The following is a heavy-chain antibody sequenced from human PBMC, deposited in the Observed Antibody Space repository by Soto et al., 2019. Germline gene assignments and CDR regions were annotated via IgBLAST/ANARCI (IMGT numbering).Heavy chain of an antibody. CDR1: GGTFSSYA. J-gene: IGHJ3*02. CDR2: IIPIFGTA. V-gene: IGHV1-69*13. Sequence: GASVKVSCKASGGTFSSYAISWVRQAPGQGLEWMGGIIPIFGTANYAQKFQGRVTITADGSTSTAYMELSSLRSEDTAVYYCAREGSGWHEAFDIWGQGTMVTVSS. CDR3: AREGSGWHEAFDI. D-gene: IGHD6-19*01.